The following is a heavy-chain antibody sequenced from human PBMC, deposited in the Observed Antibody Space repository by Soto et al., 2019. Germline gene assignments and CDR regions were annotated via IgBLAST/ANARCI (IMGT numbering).Heavy chain of an antibody. J-gene: IGHJ5*02. CDR2: IYYSGST. CDR3: ARECGGDCYGWFDP. V-gene: IGHV4-59*01. D-gene: IGHD2-21*02. Sequence: SETLSLTCTVSGGSISSYYWSWIRQPPGKGLEWIGYIYYSGSTNYNPSLKSRVTISVDTSKNQFSLKLSSVTAADTAVYYCARECGGDCYGWFDPSGPTPLGTVSS. CDR1: GGSISSYY.